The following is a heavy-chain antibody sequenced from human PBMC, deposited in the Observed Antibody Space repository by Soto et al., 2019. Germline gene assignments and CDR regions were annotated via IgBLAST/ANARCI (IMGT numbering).Heavy chain of an antibody. V-gene: IGHV3-33*01. CDR3: EAYGDGGYLQ. J-gene: IGHJ4*01. D-gene: IGHD3-16*02. Sequence: PGGSLGLSCAAYGFCFRNYGMHWVRQAPGKGLEWVAVIWDDGSETDYADSVKGRFTISRDNSENTLYLRMITLRAEDTAVYYFEAYGDGGYLQWGHGTRVTVSS. CDR2: IWDDGSET. CDR1: GFCFRNYG.